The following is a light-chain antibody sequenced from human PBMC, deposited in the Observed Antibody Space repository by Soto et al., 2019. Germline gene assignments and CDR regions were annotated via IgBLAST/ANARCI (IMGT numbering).Light chain of an antibody. CDR2: AAS. V-gene: IGKV1-39*01. Sequence: DIQMTQSPSSLSASVGDRVTITCRASQSISSYLKWYQQKPGKAPKLLIYAASSLQSGVPSRFSGSGSGTDFTLTSSSLQPEYVATYYGQPSYSTHPEFGQGTRLEIK. CDR3: QPSYSTHPE. J-gene: IGKJ5*01. CDR1: QSISSY.